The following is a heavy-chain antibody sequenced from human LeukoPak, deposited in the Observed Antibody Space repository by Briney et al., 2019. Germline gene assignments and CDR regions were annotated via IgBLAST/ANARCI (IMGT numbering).Heavy chain of an antibody. CDR1: GYTFTTYD. V-gene: IGHV1-8*01. CDR2: MNPHGGNT. D-gene: IGHD3-10*01. J-gene: IGHJ4*02. CDR3: ARGLPVGYGSGSYYAGAY. Sequence: GASVKVSCKASGYTFTTYDIHRVRQATGQGLEWMGWMNPHGGNTGYAQKFQCRVTMTRDTSISTAYMEVSSLKSEDTAVYYCARGLPVGYGSGSYYAGAYWGQGTLVTVSS.